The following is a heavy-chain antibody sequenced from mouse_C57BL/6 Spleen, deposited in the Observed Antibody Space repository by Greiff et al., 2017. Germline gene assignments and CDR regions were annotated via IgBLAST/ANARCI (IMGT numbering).Heavy chain of an antibody. J-gene: IGHJ2*01. CDR3: ARSGPITTVVADY. CDR2: IHPNSGST. Sequence: VQLQQPGAELVKPGASVKLSCKASGYTFTSYWMHWVKPRPGQGLEWIGMIHPNSGSTNYNEKFKSKATLTVDKSSSTAYMQLSSLTSEDSAVYYCARSGPITTVVADYWGQGTTLTVSS. V-gene: IGHV1-64*01. CDR1: GYTFTSYW. D-gene: IGHD1-1*01.